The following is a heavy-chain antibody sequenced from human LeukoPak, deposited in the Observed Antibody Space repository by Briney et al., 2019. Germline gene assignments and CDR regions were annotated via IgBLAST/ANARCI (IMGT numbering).Heavy chain of an antibody. CDR2: INPNSGGT. V-gene: IGHV1-2*02. J-gene: IGHJ5*02. CDR3: AKDARVGATLTMTAHGTNWFDP. CDR1: GYTFTGYY. Sequence: ASVKVSCKASGYTFTGYYMHWVRQAPGQGLEWMGWINPNSGGTNYAQKFQGRVTMTRDTSISTAYMELSRLRSDDTAVYYCAKDARVGATLTMTAHGTNWFDPWGQGTLVTVSS. D-gene: IGHD1-26*01.